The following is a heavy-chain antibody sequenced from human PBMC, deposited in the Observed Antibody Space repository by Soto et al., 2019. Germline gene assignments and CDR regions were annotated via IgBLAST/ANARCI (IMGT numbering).Heavy chain of an antibody. V-gene: IGHV1-24*01. CDR3: ATYVGYSYGDAFDI. D-gene: IGHD5-18*01. Sequence: GESLKISCKVSGYTLTELSMHWVRQAPGKGLEWMGGFDPEDGETIYAQKFQGRVTMTEDTSTDTAYMELSSLRSEDTAVYYCATYVGYSYGDAFDIWGQGTMVTVSS. CDR2: FDPEDGET. CDR1: GYTLTELS. J-gene: IGHJ3*02.